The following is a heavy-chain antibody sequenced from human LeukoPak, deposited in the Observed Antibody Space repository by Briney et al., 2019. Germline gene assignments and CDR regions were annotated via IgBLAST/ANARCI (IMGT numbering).Heavy chain of an antibody. J-gene: IGHJ6*03. CDR2: IYSGGST. D-gene: IGHD6-19*01. CDR1: GFTVSSNY. Sequence: GGSLRLSCAASGFTVSSNYMSWVRQAPGKGLEWVSVIYSGGSTYYADSVKGRFTISRDNSKNTLYLQMNSLRAEDTAVYYCAREARGWYMDYCYYMDVWGKGTTVTISS. CDR3: AREARGWYMDYCYYMDV. V-gene: IGHV3-66*01.